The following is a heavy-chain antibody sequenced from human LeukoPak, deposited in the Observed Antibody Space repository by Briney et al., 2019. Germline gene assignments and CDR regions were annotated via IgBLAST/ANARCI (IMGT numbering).Heavy chain of an antibody. V-gene: IGHV1-46*01. CDR1: GYTFTSYY. CDR3: ARDLHDSSGYYTNPHWFDP. CDR2: INPSGGST. Sequence: ASVKVSCKASGYTFTSYYMHWVRQAPGQGLEWMGIINPSGGSTSHAQKFQGRVTMTRDTSTSTVYMELSSLRSEDTAVYYCARDLHDSSGYYTNPHWFDPWGQGTLVTVSS. D-gene: IGHD3-22*01. J-gene: IGHJ5*02.